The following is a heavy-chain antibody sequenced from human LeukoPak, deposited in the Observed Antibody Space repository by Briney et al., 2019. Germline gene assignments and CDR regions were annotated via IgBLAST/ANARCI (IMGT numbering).Heavy chain of an antibody. J-gene: IGHJ6*03. V-gene: IGHV5-51*01. CDR1: GYSFTSYC. Sequence: GESLKISCKGSGYSFTSYCIGWVRQMPGKGLEWMGIIYPGDSDTRYSPSFQGQVTISADKSISTAYLQWCSLKASNTAMYYCARAYCSSTSCYKGYYYYYYMDVWGKGTTVTVSS. D-gene: IGHD2-2*02. CDR2: IYPGDSDT. CDR3: ARAYCSSTSCYKGYYYYYYMDV.